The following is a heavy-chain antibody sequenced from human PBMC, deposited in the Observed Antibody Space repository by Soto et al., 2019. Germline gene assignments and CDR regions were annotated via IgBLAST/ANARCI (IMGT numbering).Heavy chain of an antibody. D-gene: IGHD3-10*01. CDR2: INHSGST. CDR3: ARGFSMVRGVIPLRY. Sequence: SETLSLTCAVYGGSFSGYYWSWIRQPPGKGLEWIGEINHSGSTNYNPSLKSRVTISVDTSKNQFSLKLSSVTAADTAVYYCARGFSMVRGVIPLRYWGQGTLVTVSS. J-gene: IGHJ4*02. V-gene: IGHV4-34*01. CDR1: GGSFSGYY.